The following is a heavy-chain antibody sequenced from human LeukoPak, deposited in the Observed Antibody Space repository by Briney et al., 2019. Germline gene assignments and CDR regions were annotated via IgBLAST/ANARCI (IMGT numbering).Heavy chain of an antibody. V-gene: IGHV3-23*01. CDR1: GFTFSSYA. J-gene: IGHJ4*02. Sequence: GGSLSLSCAASGFTFSSYAMNWVRQAPGKGLEWVSAISTRGDTTYYADSVKGRFTISRDDSKNTLYLQMNSLRVEDTAVYYCAKDRWVGATISHYFDYWGQGTLVTVSS. CDR2: ISTRGDTT. CDR3: AKDRWVGATISHYFDY. D-gene: IGHD1-26*01.